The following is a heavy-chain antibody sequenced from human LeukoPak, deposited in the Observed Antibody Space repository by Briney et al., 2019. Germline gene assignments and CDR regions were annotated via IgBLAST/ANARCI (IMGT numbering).Heavy chain of an antibody. J-gene: IGHJ6*02. CDR2: IYYSGST. CDR1: GGSISSGGYY. V-gene: IGHV4-31*03. Sequence: SQTLSLTCTVSGGSISSGGYYWSWIRQHPGKGLEWIGYIYYSGSTYYNPSLKSRVTISVDTSKNQFSLKLSSVTAADTAVYYCARGSLVPAAILYYYYGMDVWGQGTTVTVPS. CDR3: ARGSLVPAAILYYYYGMDV. D-gene: IGHD2-2*01.